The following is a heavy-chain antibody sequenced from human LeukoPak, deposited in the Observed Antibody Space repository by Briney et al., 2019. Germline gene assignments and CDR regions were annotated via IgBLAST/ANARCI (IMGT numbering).Heavy chain of an antibody. V-gene: IGHV4-59*01. Sequence: NSSETLSLTCTVSGGSISSYYWNWIRQPPGKGLEWIGYIYYSGSTNYNPSLKSRVTISVDTSKNQFSLKLSSVTAADTAVYYCAGRLWRRDGYNLSAFDIWGQGQWSPSLQ. CDR3: AGRLWRRDGYNLSAFDI. J-gene: IGHJ3*02. D-gene: IGHD5-24*01. CDR1: GGSISSYY. CDR2: IYYSGST.